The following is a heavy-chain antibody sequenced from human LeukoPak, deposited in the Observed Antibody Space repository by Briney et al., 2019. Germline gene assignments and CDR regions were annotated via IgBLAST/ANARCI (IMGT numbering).Heavy chain of an antibody. D-gene: IGHD4-11*01. CDR1: GFTFSHFG. V-gene: IGHV3-33*06. CDR2: ISSDASNQ. CDR3: AKFAQRGFDYSNSLEH. J-gene: IGHJ4*02. Sequence: ATSLTLSCEASGFTFSHFGMHWVRQGPAKGLELVAVISSDASNQYYADSVKGRFTISRDNFRRTVSLEMNSLRAEDTAVYYCAKFAQRGFDYSNSLEHWGKGSRVIGSS.